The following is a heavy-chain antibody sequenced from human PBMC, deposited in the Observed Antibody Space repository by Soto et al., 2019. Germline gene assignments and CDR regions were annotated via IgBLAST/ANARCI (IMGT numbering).Heavy chain of an antibody. CDR1: GFTFSSYW. J-gene: IGHJ3*02. V-gene: IGHV3-7*01. CDR2: IKQDGSEK. Sequence: GGSLRLSCAASGFTFSSYWMSWVRQAPGKGLEWVANIKQDGSEKYYVDSVKGRFTISRDNAKNSLYLQMNSLRAEDTAVYYCARGISTGDDAFDIWGQGTMVTVSS. D-gene: IGHD7-27*01. CDR3: ARGISTGDDAFDI.